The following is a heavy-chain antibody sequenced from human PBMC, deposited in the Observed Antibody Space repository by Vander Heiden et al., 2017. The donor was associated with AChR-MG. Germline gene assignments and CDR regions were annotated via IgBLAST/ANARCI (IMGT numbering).Heavy chain of an antibody. CDR3: ARPVNDLSSSWSDAFDI. D-gene: IGHD6-13*01. CDR2: ISSSSSYI. Sequence: EVQLVESGGGLVKPGGSLRLSCAASGFTFSSYSMNWVRQAPGKGLEWVSSISSSSSYIYYADSVKGRFTISRDNAKNSLYLQMNSLRAEDTAVYYCARPVNDLSSSWSDAFDIWGQGTMVTVSS. J-gene: IGHJ3*02. V-gene: IGHV3-21*01. CDR1: GFTFSSYS.